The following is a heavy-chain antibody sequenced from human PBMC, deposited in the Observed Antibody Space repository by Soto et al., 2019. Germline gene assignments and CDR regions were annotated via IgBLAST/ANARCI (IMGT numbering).Heavy chain of an antibody. D-gene: IGHD3-22*01. CDR1: GFTFSSYG. CDR2: IWYDGSNK. V-gene: IGHV3-33*01. J-gene: IGHJ6*02. CDR3: ARQPTPYYYDSSGYFSYYYGMDV. Sequence: QVQLVESGGGVVQPGRSLRLSCAAYGFTFSSYGMHWVRQAPGKGLEWVAVIWYDGSNKYYADSVKGRFTISRDNSKNTLYLQMNSLRAEDTAVYYCARQPTPYYYDSSGYFSYYYGMDVWGQGTTVTVSS.